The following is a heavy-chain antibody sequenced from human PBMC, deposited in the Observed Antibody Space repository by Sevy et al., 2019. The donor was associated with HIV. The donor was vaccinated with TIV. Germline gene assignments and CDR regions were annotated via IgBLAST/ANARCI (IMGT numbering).Heavy chain of an antibody. J-gene: IGHJ6*02. V-gene: IGHV3-21*01. CDR3: ARDRDDYASGRRHPYYYYHGMDV. Sequence: GGSLRLSCVGSGFTFKDDFMTWVRQAPGKGLEWVSSISSRSTFTYYADSVKGRFTISRDDAQNSMFLLMNRVRTEDTAVYYCARDRDDYASGRRHPYYYYHGMDVWGQGTTVTVSS. CDR1: GFTFKDDF. D-gene: IGHD3-10*01. CDR2: ISSRSTFT.